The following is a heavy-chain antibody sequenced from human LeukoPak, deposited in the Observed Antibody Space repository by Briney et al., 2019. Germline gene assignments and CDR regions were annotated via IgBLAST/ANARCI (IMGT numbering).Heavy chain of an antibody. V-gene: IGHV3-30-3*01. CDR3: ARDPRLSYYDSSGYTVYFDY. J-gene: IGHJ4*02. CDR2: ISYEGSNK. D-gene: IGHD3-22*01. Sequence: PGGSLRLSCAASGFTFSSYAMHGVRQAPGKGLEWVADISYEGSNKYYADSVKGRFTISRDNSKNTLYLQMNSLRAEDTAVYYCARDPRLSYYDSSGYTVYFDYWGQGTLVTVSS. CDR1: GFTFSSYA.